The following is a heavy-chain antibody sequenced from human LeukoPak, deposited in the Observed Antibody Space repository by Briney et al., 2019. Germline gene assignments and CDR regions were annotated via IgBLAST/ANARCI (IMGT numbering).Heavy chain of an antibody. D-gene: IGHD6-19*01. CDR1: GFSFSEND. V-gene: IGHV3-33*06. CDR3: AKDRAVAGSDARYYFEN. CDR2: IWFDGKNK. J-gene: IGHJ4*02. Sequence: PGGSLRLSCAASGFSFSENDMHWVRQAPGKGLKWVAVIWFDGKNKYYADSVKGRFTISRDNSGNTLFLEMNSLRVDDSAVYYCAKDRAVAGSDARYYFENWGQGTLVTVS.